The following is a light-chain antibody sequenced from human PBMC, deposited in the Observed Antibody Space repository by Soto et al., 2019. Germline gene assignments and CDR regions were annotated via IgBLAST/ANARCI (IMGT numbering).Light chain of an antibody. CDR1: ESVDRY. CDR2: GAS. CDR3: QQCSEWPLIT. J-gene: IGKJ5*01. Sequence: EIVMTHSPCPLSVSPGERATLSCRARESVDRYLAWYQQTPGQAPRLLIYGASTRATGVPARFSGSGSGTEVTLTISSLQSEDFAVYFCQQCSEWPLITFGQGTQLEAK. V-gene: IGKV3-15*01.